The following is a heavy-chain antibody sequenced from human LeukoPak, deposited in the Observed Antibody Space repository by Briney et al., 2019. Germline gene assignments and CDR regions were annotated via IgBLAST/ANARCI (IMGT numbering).Heavy chain of an antibody. Sequence: GASVKVSCKASGYTFTSYDINGVRQATGQGLEWMGWMNPNSGNTGYAQKFQGRVTMTRNTSISTAYMELSSLRSEDTAVYYCARGRGRGWFREFRYYYYYMDVWGKGTTVTVSS. J-gene: IGHJ6*03. CDR1: GYTFTSYD. V-gene: IGHV1-8*01. CDR2: MNPNSGNT. D-gene: IGHD3-10*01. CDR3: ARGRGRGWFREFRYYYYYMDV.